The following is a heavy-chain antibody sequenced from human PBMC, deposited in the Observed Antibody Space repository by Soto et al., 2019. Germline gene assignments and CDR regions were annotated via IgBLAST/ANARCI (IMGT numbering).Heavy chain of an antibody. Sequence: SETLSLTCTVSGGSINNYYWNWIRQPPGKGLEWIGSIHYSGSTNYNPSLKSRVTISVDTSKNQFSLKLSSVTAADTAVYYCARAGIMITFGGVIGAFDIWGQGTMVTVSS. D-gene: IGHD3-16*02. CDR3: ARAGIMITFGGVIGAFDI. CDR2: IHYSGST. J-gene: IGHJ3*02. V-gene: IGHV4-59*01. CDR1: GGSINNYY.